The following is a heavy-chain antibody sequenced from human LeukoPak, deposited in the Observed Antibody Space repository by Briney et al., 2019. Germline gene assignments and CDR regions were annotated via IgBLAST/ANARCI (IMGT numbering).Heavy chain of an antibody. J-gene: IGHJ3*02. V-gene: IGHV4-39*02. D-gene: IGHD3-22*01. CDR2: IYYSGST. Sequence: PSETLSLTCTVSGGSISNSDYYWGWIRQPPGKGLESIGSIYYSGSTYYNPSLKSRVTISVDTSKNHFSLKLSSVTAADTAVYYCARGSGDSSGYFGLGAFDIWGRGTMVTVSS. CDR3: ARGSGDSSGYFGLGAFDI. CDR1: GGSISNSDYY.